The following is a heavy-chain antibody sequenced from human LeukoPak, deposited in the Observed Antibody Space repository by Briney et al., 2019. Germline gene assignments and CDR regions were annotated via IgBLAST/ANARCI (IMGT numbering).Heavy chain of an antibody. Sequence: GGSLRLSCAASGFTFSTYPMNWVRQAPGKGLEWVSYISSRSSTIHYADSVKGRFTISRDNAKNSLYLQMNSLRAEDTAVYYCARPAADCGGDCYWAFDYWGQGTLVTVSS. CDR3: ARPAADCGGDCYWAFDY. V-gene: IGHV3-48*01. CDR1: GFTFSTYP. J-gene: IGHJ4*02. D-gene: IGHD2-21*01. CDR2: ISSRSSTI.